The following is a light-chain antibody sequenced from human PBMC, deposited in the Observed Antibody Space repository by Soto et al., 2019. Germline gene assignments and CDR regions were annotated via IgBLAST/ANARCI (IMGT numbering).Light chain of an antibody. V-gene: IGKV3-20*01. J-gene: IGKJ2*01. Sequence: DIVLTQSPGTLSLSPGERATLSCRATQSVSSDYLAWYQQKPGQSPRLLISGASNTATGIPDRFSGSGSGTDFTLTISRLEPEDFSVYYCQQYGNSPFTFGQGTKLESK. CDR2: GAS. CDR1: QSVSSDY. CDR3: QQYGNSPFT.